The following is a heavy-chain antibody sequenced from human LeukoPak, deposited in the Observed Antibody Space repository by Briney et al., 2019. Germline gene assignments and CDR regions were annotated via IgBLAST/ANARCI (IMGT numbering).Heavy chain of an antibody. V-gene: IGHV3-23*01. CDR2: VSGSGANT. CDR1: GFTFTSYA. D-gene: IGHD3-10*01. CDR3: AKGGGSHGFGELSEFDY. Sequence: GGSLRLSCAASGFTFTSYAMSWVRQAPGKGLEWVSAVSGSGANTYYADSVKGRFTISRDNAKNSLYLQMNSLRAEDTAVYYCAKGGGSHGFGELSEFDYWGQGTLVTVSS. J-gene: IGHJ4*02.